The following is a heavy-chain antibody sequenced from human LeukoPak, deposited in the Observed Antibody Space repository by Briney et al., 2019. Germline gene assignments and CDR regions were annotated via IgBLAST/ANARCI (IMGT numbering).Heavy chain of an antibody. J-gene: IGHJ6*02. CDR1: GFTFSSYG. D-gene: IGHD3-10*01. CDR2: IWYDGSNK. V-gene: IGHV3-33*01. CDR3: ARDMGTYYYGSGSLRGMDV. Sequence: GGSPRLSCAASGFTFSSYGMHWARQAPGKGLEWVAVIWYDGSNKYYADSVKGRFTISRDNSKNTLYLQMNSLRAEDTAVYYCARDMGTYYYGSGSLRGMDVWGQGTTVTVSS.